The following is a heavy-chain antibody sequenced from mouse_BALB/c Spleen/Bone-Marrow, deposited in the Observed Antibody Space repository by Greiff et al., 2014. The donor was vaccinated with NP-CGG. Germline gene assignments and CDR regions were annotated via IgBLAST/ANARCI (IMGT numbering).Heavy chain of an antibody. CDR2: INPYNDVT. J-gene: IGHJ2*01. CDR1: GYIFTSYV. CDR3: AREGWLLRFDY. Sequence: VQLKQSGPELVKPGTSVKMSCKASGYIFTSYVMVWVKQKPGQGLEWIGYINPYNDVTNYNEKFKGKATLTSDKSSSTAYMEVSSLTSEDSAVYYCAREGWLLRFDYWGQGTTLTVSS. D-gene: IGHD2-3*01. V-gene: IGHV1-14*01.